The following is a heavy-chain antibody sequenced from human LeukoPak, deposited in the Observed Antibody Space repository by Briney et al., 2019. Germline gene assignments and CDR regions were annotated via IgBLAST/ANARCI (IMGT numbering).Heavy chain of an antibody. CDR1: GGSFSGYY. J-gene: IGHJ4*02. CDR3: ARGSSWTTKEGLLFDY. D-gene: IGHD6-13*01. CDR2: INHSGST. V-gene: IGHV4-34*01. Sequence: NSSETLSLTCAVYGGSFSGYYWSWIRQPPGKGLEWIGEINHSGSTNYNPSLKSRVTISVDTSKNQFSLKLSSVTAADTAVYYCARGSSWTTKEGLLFDYWGQGTLVTVSS.